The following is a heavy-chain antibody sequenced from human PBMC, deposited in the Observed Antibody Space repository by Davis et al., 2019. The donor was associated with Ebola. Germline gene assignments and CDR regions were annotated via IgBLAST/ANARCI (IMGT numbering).Heavy chain of an antibody. CDR2: IRSKAYGGTT. J-gene: IGHJ4*02. CDR3: TSLDY. CDR1: GFTFSSYA. Sequence: GESLKISCAASGFTFSSYAMSWVRQAPGKGLEWVGFIRSKAYGGTTEYAAPVKGRFTISRDDSKSIAYLQMNSLKTEDTAVYYCTSLDYWGQGTLVTVSS. V-gene: IGHV3-49*04.